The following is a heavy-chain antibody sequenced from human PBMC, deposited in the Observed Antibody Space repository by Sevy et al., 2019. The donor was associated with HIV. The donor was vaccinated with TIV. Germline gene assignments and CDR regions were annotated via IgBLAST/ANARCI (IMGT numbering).Heavy chain of an antibody. CDR2: RSSSSTYI. V-gene: IGHV3-21*01. CDR3: ARDAGCTSTSCLLYFDY. Sequence: GGSLRLSCAASGFTFSSYTMNWVRRAPGKGLEWVSSRSSSSTYIDYADSLKGRFTISRDNAKNSVYLQMNILRAEDTAVYYCARDAGCTSTSCLLYFDYWGQGTLVTVSS. CDR1: GFTFSSYT. D-gene: IGHD2-2*01. J-gene: IGHJ4*02.